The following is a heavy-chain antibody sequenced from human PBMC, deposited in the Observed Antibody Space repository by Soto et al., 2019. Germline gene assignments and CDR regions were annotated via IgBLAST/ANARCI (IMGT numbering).Heavy chain of an antibody. CDR3: ARGGGSVNF. V-gene: IGHV3-21*01. J-gene: IGHJ4*02. CDR1: GFTFSESS. Sequence: LVESGGGLVKPGGSLRLSCAASGFTFSESSLNWVRQAPGKGLEWVSSINARSTHIFYADSGKGRFTISRDNAKNSLCLQMDNWTAEDTAVYYCARGGGSVNFWGQGTVVTVSS. CDR2: INARSTHI. D-gene: IGHD2-15*01.